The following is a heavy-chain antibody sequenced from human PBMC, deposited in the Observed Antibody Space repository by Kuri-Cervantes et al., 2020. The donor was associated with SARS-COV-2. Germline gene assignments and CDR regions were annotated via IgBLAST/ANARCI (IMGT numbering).Heavy chain of an antibody. D-gene: IGHD2-2*01. Sequence: GEALEISCAASGFTFNSYAMSWVRQAPGKGLEWVSAISGSGGSTYYPDSVKGRFTVSRDNSKNTLYLQMNSLRAEDTAVYYWAKPPHCSSTSCYGGYYMDVWGNGTPVTVSS. CDR2: ISGSGGST. CDR1: GFTFNSYA. CDR3: AKPPHCSSTSCYGGYYMDV. V-gene: IGHV3-23*01. J-gene: IGHJ6*03.